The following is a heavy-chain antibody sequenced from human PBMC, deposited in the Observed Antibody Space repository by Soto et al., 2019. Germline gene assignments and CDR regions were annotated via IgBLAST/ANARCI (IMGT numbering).Heavy chain of an antibody. V-gene: IGHV4-34*01. D-gene: IGHD4-17*01. Sequence: SETLSLTCAVSGGSFSGYYWSCIRQPPGKGLEWIGEINHSGSTNYNPSLKSRVTISVDTSKNQFSLKLSSVTAADTAVYYCARTGYLLRCYPLSYFDYSGQGTVVTVS. CDR3: ARTGYLLRCYPLSYFDY. CDR1: GGSFSGYY. J-gene: IGHJ4*02. CDR2: INHSGST.